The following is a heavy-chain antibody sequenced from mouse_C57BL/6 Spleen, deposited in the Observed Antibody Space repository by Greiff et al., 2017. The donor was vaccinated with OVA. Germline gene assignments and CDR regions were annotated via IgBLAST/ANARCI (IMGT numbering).Heavy chain of an antibody. CDR2: IYPGSGGT. CDR1: GYTFTSYW. D-gene: IGHD2-4*01. CDR3: ERWADRDYDDYFDD. V-gene: IGHV1-55*01. J-gene: IGHJ2*01. Sequence: QVQLQQPGAELVKPGASVKMSCKASGYTFTSYWMTWVKQRPGQGLEWIGDIYPGSGGTNYNAKFTGKATLTVDTSSSTAYMQLSSLTSEASAVYYVERWADRDYDDYFDDWGKGTTLTVSS.